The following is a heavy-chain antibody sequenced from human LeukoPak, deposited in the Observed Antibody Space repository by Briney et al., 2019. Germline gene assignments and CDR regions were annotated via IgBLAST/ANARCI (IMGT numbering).Heavy chain of an antibody. CDR1: GFTFDDYA. CDR2: ISWNSGSI. Sequence: GRSLRLSCAASGFTFDDYAMHWVRQAPGKGLEWVSGISWNSGSIGYADSVKGRFTISRDNAKNSLYLQMNSLRAEDTALYYCANAHCSGSYYTLPDYWGQGTLVTVSS. CDR3: ANAHCSGSYYTLPDY. J-gene: IGHJ4*02. D-gene: IGHD3-10*02. V-gene: IGHV3-9*01.